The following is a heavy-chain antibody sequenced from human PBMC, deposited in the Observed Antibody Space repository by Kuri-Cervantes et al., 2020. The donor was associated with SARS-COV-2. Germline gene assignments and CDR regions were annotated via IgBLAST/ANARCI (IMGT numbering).Heavy chain of an antibody. CDR2: IKQDGSEK. CDR1: GFTVSSNY. J-gene: IGHJ4*02. D-gene: IGHD3-22*01. V-gene: IGHV3-7*03. Sequence: GESLKISCAASGFTVSSNYMSWVRQAPGKGLEWVANIKQDGSEKYYVDSVKGRFTISRDNAKNSLYLQMNSLRAEDTAVYYCARVSYYYDSSGPWIDYWGQGTLVTVSS. CDR3: ARVSYYYDSSGPWIDY.